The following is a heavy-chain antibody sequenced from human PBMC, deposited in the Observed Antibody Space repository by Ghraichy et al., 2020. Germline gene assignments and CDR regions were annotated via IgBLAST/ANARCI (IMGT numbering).Heavy chain of an antibody. CDR1: GDSVSSNSAA. Sequence: SQTLSLTCAISGDSVSSNSAAWNWIRQSPSKGLEWLGRTYYRSKWYSDYAPSVKGRITINVDTSKNQFSLQLSSVTHEDTAVYYCARDPPYVYDTFDIWGQGTMVTVSS. V-gene: IGHV6-1*01. CDR3: ARDPPYVYDTFDI. CDR2: TYYRSKWYS. J-gene: IGHJ3*02. D-gene: IGHD5/OR15-5a*01.